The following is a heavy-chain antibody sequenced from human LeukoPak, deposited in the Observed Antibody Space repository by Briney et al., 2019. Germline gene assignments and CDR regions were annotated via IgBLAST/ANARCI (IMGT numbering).Heavy chain of an antibody. V-gene: IGHV1-69*13. CDR3: AREGGGSSWFYLVSYCYYGMDV. CDR1: GGTFSSYA. J-gene: IGHJ6*02. Sequence: SVKVSCKASGGTFSSYAISWVRQAPGQGLEWMGGIIPIFGTANYAQKFQGRVTITADESTSTAYMELSSLRSEDTAVYYCAREGGGSSWFYLVSYCYYGMDVWGQGTTVTVSS. CDR2: IIPIFGTA. D-gene: IGHD6-13*01.